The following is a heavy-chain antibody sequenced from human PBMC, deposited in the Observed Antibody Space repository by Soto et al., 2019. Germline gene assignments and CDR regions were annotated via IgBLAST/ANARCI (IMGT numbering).Heavy chain of an antibody. J-gene: IGHJ4*02. CDR3: ARDSGRNYYDSSGIDY. CDR2: IYHSGST. CDR1: GGSISSSNW. Sequence: SETLSLTCAVSGGSISSSNWWSWVRQPPGKGLEWIGEIYHSGSTNYNPSLKSRVTISVDKSKNQFSLKLSSVTAADTAVYYCARDSGRNYYDSSGIDYWGQGTLVTVSS. V-gene: IGHV4-4*02. D-gene: IGHD3-22*01.